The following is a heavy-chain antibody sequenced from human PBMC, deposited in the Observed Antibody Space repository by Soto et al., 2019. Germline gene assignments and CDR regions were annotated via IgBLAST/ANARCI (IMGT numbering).Heavy chain of an antibody. CDR1: GFTFSSYS. Sequence: EVQLVESGGGLVKPGGSLRLSCAASGFTFSSYSMNWVRQAPGKGLEWVSSISSSSSYIYYADSVKGRFTISSDNDKNSLYLQMNSLRAEDTAVYYCAREAYCSSTSCYIDYWGQGTLVTVSS. J-gene: IGHJ4*02. V-gene: IGHV3-21*01. D-gene: IGHD2-2*02. CDR2: ISSSSSYI. CDR3: AREAYCSSTSCYIDY.